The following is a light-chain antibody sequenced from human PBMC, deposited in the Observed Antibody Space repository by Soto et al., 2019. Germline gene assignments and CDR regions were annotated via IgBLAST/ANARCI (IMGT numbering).Light chain of an antibody. CDR3: QQYDSLPRT. CDR1: QDITIY. CDR2: NAS. J-gene: IGKJ1*01. V-gene: IGKV1-33*01. Sequence: IPMSQSRSYLSTSVADRVAITCLASQDITIYLNWYQQKPGKAPKLLIYNASNLETGVPSRFSGSGSGTDFNLTISSLQPEDIATYYCQQYDSLPRTFGQGTKVDIK.